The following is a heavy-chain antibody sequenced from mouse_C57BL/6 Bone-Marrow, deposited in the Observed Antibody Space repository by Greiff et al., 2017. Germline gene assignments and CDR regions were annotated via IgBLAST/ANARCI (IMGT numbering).Heavy chain of an antibody. CDR2: IYPGSGST. D-gene: IGHD3-2*02. V-gene: IGHV1-55*01. CDR3: AREGGGSSGFSFAY. CDR1: GYTFTSYW. Sequence: VQLQQPGAELVKPGASVKMSCKASGYTFTSYWITWVKQRPGQGLEWIGDIYPGSGSTNYNEKFKSKATLTVDTSSSTAYMQLSSLTSEDSAVYYCAREGGGSSGFSFAYWCQGTLVTVSA. J-gene: IGHJ3*01.